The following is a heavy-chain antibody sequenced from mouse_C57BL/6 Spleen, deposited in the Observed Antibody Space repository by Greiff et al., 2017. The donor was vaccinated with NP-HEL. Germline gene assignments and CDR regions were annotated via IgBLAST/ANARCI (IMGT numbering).Heavy chain of an antibody. Sequence: QVHVKQSGAELVKPGASVKISCKASGYAFSSYWMNWVKQRPGKGLEWIGQIYPGDGDTNYNGKFKGKATLTADKSSSTAYMQLSSLTSEDSAVYFCARGGHPYFDYWGQGTTLTVSS. J-gene: IGHJ2*01. CDR1: GYAFSSYW. CDR3: ARGGHPYFDY. V-gene: IGHV1-80*01. D-gene: IGHD6-1*01. CDR2: IYPGDGDT.